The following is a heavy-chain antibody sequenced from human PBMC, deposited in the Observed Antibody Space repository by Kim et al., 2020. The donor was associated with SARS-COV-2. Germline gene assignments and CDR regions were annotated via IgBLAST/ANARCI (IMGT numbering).Heavy chain of an antibody. CDR3: AREGIKEGAGLDY. J-gene: IGHJ4*02. CDR2: ISGYNGNT. Sequence: ASVKVSCKASGYTFIDYGITWVRQAPGQGLEWMGWISGYNGNTYYAQKLQGRLTVTSDTVTTTVYLELNSLRPDDTAAYYCAREGIKEGAGLDYWGQGTLIIVSS. V-gene: IGHV1-18*01. CDR1: GYTFIDYG. D-gene: IGHD6-13*01.